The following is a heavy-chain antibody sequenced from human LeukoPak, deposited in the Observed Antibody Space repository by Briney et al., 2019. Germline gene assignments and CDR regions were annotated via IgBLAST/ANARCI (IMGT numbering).Heavy chain of an antibody. CDR3: ARAPGYCSGGSCYDHDAFDI. CDR1: GGSISSGGYS. J-gene: IGHJ3*02. V-gene: IGHV4-30-2*01. CDR2: IYHSGST. D-gene: IGHD2-15*01. Sequence: SETLSLTCAVSGGSISSGGYSWSWIRQPPGKGLEWIGYIYHSGSTYYNPSLKSRVTISVDRSKNQFSLKLSSVTAADTAVYYCARAPGYCSGGSCYDHDAFDIWGQGTMVTVSS.